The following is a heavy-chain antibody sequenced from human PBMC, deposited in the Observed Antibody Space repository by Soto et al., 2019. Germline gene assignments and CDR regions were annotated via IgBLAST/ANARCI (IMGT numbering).Heavy chain of an antibody. CDR3: ARADYYDSSGYYCAH. CDR2: IYGGGST. Sequence: GGSLRLSCAASGFTVSSNYMSWVRQAPGKGLEWVSVIYGGGSTYYADSVKGRFTISRDNSKNTVYLQMNSLRAEDTAVYYCARADYYDSSGYYCAHWGKGTLVTVSS. D-gene: IGHD3-22*01. CDR1: GFTVSSNY. V-gene: IGHV3-53*01. J-gene: IGHJ4*02.